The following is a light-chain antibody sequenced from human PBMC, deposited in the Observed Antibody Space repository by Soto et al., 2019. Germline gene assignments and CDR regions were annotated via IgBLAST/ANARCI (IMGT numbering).Light chain of an antibody. CDR1: HNDIGTYDY. CDR2: GAT. Sequence: QSVLTQPTSVSGSPGQSITISCTGNHNDIGTYDYVSWYQQHPGRAPRLLIHGATTWPSGISGRFSASKSGLTASLTISGLQPEDEADYYCSSFTSNRIYVFGPGTKVTVL. J-gene: IGLJ1*01. V-gene: IGLV2-14*03. CDR3: SSFTSNRIYV.